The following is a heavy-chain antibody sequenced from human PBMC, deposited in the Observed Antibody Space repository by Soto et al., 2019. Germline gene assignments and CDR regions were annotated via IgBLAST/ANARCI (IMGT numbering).Heavy chain of an antibody. D-gene: IGHD6-13*01. Sequence: QMQLVQSGAEVKKTGSSVKVSCKASGYTFTYRYLHWVRQAPGQALEWMGWITPFNGNTNYAQKFEDRVTITRDRSMSTAYMELSSLRSEDTAMYYCASSSSATYYFDYWVQGTLVTFSS. J-gene: IGHJ4*02. CDR2: ITPFNGNT. CDR1: GYTFTYRY. V-gene: IGHV1-45*02. CDR3: ASSSSATYYFDY.